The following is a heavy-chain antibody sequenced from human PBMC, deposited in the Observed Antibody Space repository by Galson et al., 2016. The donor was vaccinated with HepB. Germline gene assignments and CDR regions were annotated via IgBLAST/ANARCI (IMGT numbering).Heavy chain of an antibody. V-gene: IGHV3-74*01. CDR3: ARVTDTMVRGLIGY. CDR1: GFTFSSYW. CDR2: INTDGSST. Sequence: SLRLSCAASGFTFSSYWMHWVRQAPGKGLVWVSRINTDGSSTSCADSVKGRFTISRDNAKNTLYLQMNSLRAEDTAVYYCARVTDTMVRGLIGYWGQGTLVTVSS. J-gene: IGHJ4*02. D-gene: IGHD3-10*01.